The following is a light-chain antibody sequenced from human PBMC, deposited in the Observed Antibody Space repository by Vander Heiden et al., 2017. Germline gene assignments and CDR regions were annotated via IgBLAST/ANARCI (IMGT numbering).Light chain of an antibody. CDR3: QAWDSSTAV. CDR1: KLGDKY. CDR2: QDS. J-gene: IGLJ3*02. Sequence: SYELTQPPSVSVSPGQTASITCSGDKLGDKYACWYQQKPGQSTVRVIYQDSKRPSGIPERFSGSNSGNTATLTISGTQAMDEADYYCQAWDSSTAVFGGGTKLTVL. V-gene: IGLV3-1*01.